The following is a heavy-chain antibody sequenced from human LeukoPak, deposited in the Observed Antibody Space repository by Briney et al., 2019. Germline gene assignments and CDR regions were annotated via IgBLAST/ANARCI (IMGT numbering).Heavy chain of an antibody. D-gene: IGHD1-7*01. CDR1: GFTFSSYS. Sequence: PGGSLRLSCAASGFTFSSYSLNWVRQAPGKGLEWVSSISGSSSYIYYADSVKGRFTISRDNAKNSLYLQMNSLRAEDTAVYYCATINWNYVVGSDYWGQGTLVTVSS. CDR2: ISGSSSYI. J-gene: IGHJ4*02. CDR3: ATINWNYVVGSDY. V-gene: IGHV3-21*01.